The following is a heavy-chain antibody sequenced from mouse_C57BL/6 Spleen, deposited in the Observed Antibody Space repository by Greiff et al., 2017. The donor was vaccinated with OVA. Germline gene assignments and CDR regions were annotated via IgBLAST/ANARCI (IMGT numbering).Heavy chain of an antibody. D-gene: IGHD1-1*01. Sequence: QVQLQQPGAELVRPGSSVKLSCKASGYTFTSYWMHWVKQRPIQGLEWIGNIDPSDSVPHYNQKFKDKATLTVAKSSSTAYMQLSSLTSEDSAVYYCARSGGTTVVARVYYAMDYWGQGTSVTVAS. CDR1: GYTFTSYW. V-gene: IGHV1-52*01. CDR3: ARSGGTTVVARVYYAMDY. J-gene: IGHJ4*01. CDR2: IDPSDSVP.